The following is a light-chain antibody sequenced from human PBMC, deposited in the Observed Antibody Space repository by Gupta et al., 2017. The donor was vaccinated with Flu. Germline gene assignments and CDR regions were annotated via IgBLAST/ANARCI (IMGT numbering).Light chain of an antibody. CDR1: LRRRHDNGYTS. Sequence: VTPGEPSSISCSPSLRRRHDNGYTSLDWYVQKPGQTPQLLIYLGSKRAYGVPDRFSGSGSGTDFTLKISRMEAADVVVYYCRQSLQTPHTFGQGTKVEIK. CDR3: RQSLQTPHT. CDR2: LGS. V-gene: IGKV2-28*01. J-gene: IGKJ1*01.